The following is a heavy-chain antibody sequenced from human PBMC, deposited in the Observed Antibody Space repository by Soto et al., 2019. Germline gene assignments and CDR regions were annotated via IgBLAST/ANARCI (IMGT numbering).Heavy chain of an antibody. J-gene: IGHJ5*02. V-gene: IGHV1-8*01. CDR3: ARLGANDYIWGSYRSWFDP. Sequence: ASVKVSCKASGYTFTSYDINWVRQATGQGLEWMGWMNPNSGNTGYAQKFQGRVTMTRNTSISTAYMELSSLRSEDTAVYYCARLGANDYIWGSYRSWFDPWGQGTLVTVSS. D-gene: IGHD3-16*02. CDR2: MNPNSGNT. CDR1: GYTFTSYD.